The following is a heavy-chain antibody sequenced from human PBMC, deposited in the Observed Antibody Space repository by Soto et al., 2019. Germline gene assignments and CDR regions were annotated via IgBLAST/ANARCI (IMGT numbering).Heavy chain of an antibody. Sequence: EVQLLESGGGLVQPGGSLRLSCAASGFTFSSYAMSWVRQAPGKGLEWVSAISGSGGSTYYADSVKGRFTISRDNSKNTLYLQMNSLRAEDTAVYYCAKDRIQLSWRFVGRYFDLWGRGTLVTVSS. CDR2: ISGSGGST. CDR3: AKDRIQLSWRFVGRYFDL. D-gene: IGHD5-18*01. V-gene: IGHV3-23*01. CDR1: GFTFSSYA. J-gene: IGHJ2*01.